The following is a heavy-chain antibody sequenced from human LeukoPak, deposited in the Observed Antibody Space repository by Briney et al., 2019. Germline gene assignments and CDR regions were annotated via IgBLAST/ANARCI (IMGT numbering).Heavy chain of an antibody. CDR2: ISRGSGTI. Sequence: PGGSLRLSCGASGFTFSSYSMNWVRQAQGRGLEWVSYISRGSGTIYYADSVKGRFTISRDNAKNSLYLQMNSLRAEDTAVYYCAKASYYYDSSDRFDYWGQGTLVTVSS. J-gene: IGHJ4*02. V-gene: IGHV3-48*01. CDR1: GFTFSSYS. D-gene: IGHD3-22*01. CDR3: AKASYYYDSSDRFDY.